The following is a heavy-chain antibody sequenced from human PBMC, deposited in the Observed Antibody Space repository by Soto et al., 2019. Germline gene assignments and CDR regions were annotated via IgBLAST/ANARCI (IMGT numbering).Heavy chain of an antibody. CDR1: GFTFSSYA. Sequence: QVQLVESGGGVVQPGRSLRLSCAASGFTFSSYAMHWVRQAPGKGLEGVPVISYDGSNKYYADSVKGRFTISRDNSKNTLYLQMNSLRAEDTAVYYCAREPSSIAAAYYFDYWGQGTLVTVSS. J-gene: IGHJ4*02. CDR2: ISYDGSNK. V-gene: IGHV3-30-3*01. D-gene: IGHD6-13*01. CDR3: AREPSSIAAAYYFDY.